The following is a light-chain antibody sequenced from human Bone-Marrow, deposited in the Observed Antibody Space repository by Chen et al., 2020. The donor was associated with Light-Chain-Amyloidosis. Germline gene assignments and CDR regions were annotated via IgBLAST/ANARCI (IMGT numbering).Light chain of an antibody. CDR2: AVS. V-gene: IGLV2-14*01. Sequence: QSALTQPASVSRPPGQSSTISCTGTSGDLGTYNYVSWYQHHPGKAPKVMIYAVSNRPSGVSNRFAGPKSGNTASLTISGLQAEYEADYYCSSFTSSSSYVFGPGTKVTVL. CDR1: SGDLGTYNY. J-gene: IGLJ1*01. CDR3: SSFTSSSSYV.